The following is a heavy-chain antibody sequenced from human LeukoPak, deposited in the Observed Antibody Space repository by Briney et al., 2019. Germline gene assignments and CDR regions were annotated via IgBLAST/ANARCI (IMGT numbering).Heavy chain of an antibody. D-gene: IGHD6-13*01. Sequence: GRCLRLSCAASGFTFSSYGMHWVRQAPGKGLEWVAVISYDGSNKYYADSVKGRFTISRDNSKNTLYLQMNSLRAEDTAVYYCAKTSSSRYYYGMDVWGQGTTVTVSS. CDR2: ISYDGSNK. CDR3: AKTSSSRYYYGMDV. V-gene: IGHV3-30*18. J-gene: IGHJ6*02. CDR1: GFTFSSYG.